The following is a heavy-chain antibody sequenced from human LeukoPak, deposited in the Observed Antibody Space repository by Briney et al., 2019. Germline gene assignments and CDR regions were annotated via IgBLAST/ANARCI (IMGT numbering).Heavy chain of an antibody. D-gene: IGHD3-22*01. CDR3: AKRGYYYDSSGYYSRTYFDY. J-gene: IGHJ4*02. CDR2: ISYDGSNK. CDR1: GFTFSSYG. Sequence: PGGSLRLSCVVSGFTFSSYGMHWARQAPGKGLEWVAVISYDGSNKYYADSVKGRFTISRDNSKNTLYLQMNSLRAEDTAVYYCAKRGYYYDSSGYYSRTYFDYWGQGTLVIVSS. V-gene: IGHV3-30*18.